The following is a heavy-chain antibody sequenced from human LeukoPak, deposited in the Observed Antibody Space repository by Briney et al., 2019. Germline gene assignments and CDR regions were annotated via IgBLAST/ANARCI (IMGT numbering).Heavy chain of an antibody. CDR2: ISVYNGHT. CDR3: ARAGQWELPRSAFDL. D-gene: IGHD1-26*01. Sequence: VASVKVSCKASGYTFTSYGISWVRQAPGQGLEWMGWISVYNGHTNYAQKLQDRVSMTTETSTSTAYVELRSLRSDDTAVYYCARAGQWELPRSAFDLWGQGTMVTVSS. CDR1: GYTFTSYG. J-gene: IGHJ3*01. V-gene: IGHV1-18*01.